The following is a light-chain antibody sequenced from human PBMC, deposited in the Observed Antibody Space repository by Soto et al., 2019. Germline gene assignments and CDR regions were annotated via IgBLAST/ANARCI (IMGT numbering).Light chain of an antibody. CDR3: QQANSFPHT. CDR2: ATS. Sequence: DIQMTQSPSSLSASVGDRVTITCRASQGIRNELGWYQQKPGKAPKRLIYATSTLQSGVPSRFSGSGSGTHFTLTITSLQPEDFATYYCQQANSFPHTFGQGTKLEIK. J-gene: IGKJ2*01. CDR1: QGIRNE. V-gene: IGKV1-17*01.